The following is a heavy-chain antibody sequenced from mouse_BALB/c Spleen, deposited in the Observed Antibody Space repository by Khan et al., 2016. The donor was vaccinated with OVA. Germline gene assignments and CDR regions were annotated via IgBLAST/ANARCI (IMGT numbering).Heavy chain of an antibody. D-gene: IGHD1-1*01. J-gene: IGHJ1*01. CDR2: ISSGDSYT. CDR3: ARPPSTTIVATCYWFFDV. CDR1: GFTFSGYA. V-gene: IGHV5-9-3*01. Sequence: EVELVESGGDLVKPGGSLKLSCAASGFTFSGYALSWVRQTPEKRLEWVATISSGDSYTYYPDSVKGRFTISRDNAKNTLYLQMSSLRSEDTAMYYCARPPSTTIVATCYWFFDVWGAGTTVTVSS.